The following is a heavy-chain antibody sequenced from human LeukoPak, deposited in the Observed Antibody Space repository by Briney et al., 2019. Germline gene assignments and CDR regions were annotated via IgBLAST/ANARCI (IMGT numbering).Heavy chain of an antibody. CDR1: GGSISNYY. D-gene: IGHD2/OR15-2a*01. J-gene: IGHJ4*02. V-gene: IGHV4-59*01. CDR3: ARLRGILYYFDY. CDR2: IYYSGST. Sequence: SETLSLTCTVSGGSISNYYWSWIRQPPGKGLERIGYIYYSGSTNYKPSLKSRVTISLDTSEIQFSLKLSSVTAADTAVYYCARLRGILYYFDYWGQGALVTVSS.